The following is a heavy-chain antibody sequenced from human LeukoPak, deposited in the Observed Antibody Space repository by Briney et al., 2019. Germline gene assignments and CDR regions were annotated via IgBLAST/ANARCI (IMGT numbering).Heavy chain of an antibody. CDR2: IYYSGST. J-gene: IGHJ6*02. CDR1: GGSISSYY. D-gene: IGHD3-3*02. V-gene: IGHV4-59*01. Sequence: SETLSLTCTVSGGSISSYYWSWIRQPPGNGLEGIGYIYYSGSTNYNPSLKSRVTISVDTSKNQFSLKLSSVTAADTAVYDCARFSRVAYYYYGMDVWGQGTTVTVSS. CDR3: ARFSRVAYYYYGMDV.